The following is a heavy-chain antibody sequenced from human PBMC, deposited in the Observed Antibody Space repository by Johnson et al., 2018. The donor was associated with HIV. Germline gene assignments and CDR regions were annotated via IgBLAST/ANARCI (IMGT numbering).Heavy chain of an antibody. J-gene: IGHJ3*02. CDR3: AKEVGWLGDAFDI. Sequence: GGLVQPGGSLRLSCAASGFTFRDFAMSWVRQAPGKGLEWVSVISGRGGSTFYADSVRGRFTISRDTSKNTMYLQMNSLRAEDTAVYYCAKEVGWLGDAFDIWGQGTMVTVSS. CDR1: GFTFRDFA. V-gene: IGHV3-23*01. D-gene: IGHD6-19*01. CDR2: ISGRGGST.